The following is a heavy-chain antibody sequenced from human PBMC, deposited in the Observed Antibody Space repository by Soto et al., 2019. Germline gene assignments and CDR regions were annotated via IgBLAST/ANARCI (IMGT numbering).Heavy chain of an antibody. Sequence: EVQLVESGGGLIQPGGSLRLSCAASGFSVSSNYMSWVRQAPGKGLEWVSVIYSGGNTHYADSVKGRCTISRDNSKNTLYLQMNSLRAEDKAVYYCARASPWIPYYHYGMDVWGQGTTVTVSS. CDR1: GFSVSSNY. CDR2: IYSGGNT. J-gene: IGHJ6*02. CDR3: ARASPWIPYYHYGMDV. V-gene: IGHV3-53*01. D-gene: IGHD5-18*01.